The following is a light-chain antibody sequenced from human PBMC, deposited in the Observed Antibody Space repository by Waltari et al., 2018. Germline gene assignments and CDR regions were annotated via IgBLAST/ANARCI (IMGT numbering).Light chain of an antibody. J-gene: IGKJ3*01. CDR1: QSISSH. CDR2: AAS. V-gene: IGKV1-39*01. CDR3: QQSYSTLFT. Sequence: DIQMTQPPSSLSASVGDRVTITCRTSQSISSHLNWYQQKPGKAPKLLIYAASSLQSGVPSRFSGSGSGTEYTITISSLQHEEFATYYCQQSYSTLFTFGPGTKVDIK.